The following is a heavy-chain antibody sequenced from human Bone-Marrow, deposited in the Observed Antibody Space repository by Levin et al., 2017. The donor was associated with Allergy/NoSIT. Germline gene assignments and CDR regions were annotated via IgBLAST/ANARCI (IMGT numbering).Heavy chain of an antibody. V-gene: IGHV4-34*01. CDR2: INHSGST. J-gene: IGHJ5*02. D-gene: IGHD6-19*01. CDR1: GGSFSGYY. Sequence: SETLSLTCAVYGGSFSGYYWSWIRQPPGKGLEWIGEINHSGSTNYNPSLKSRVTISVDTSKNQFSLKLSSVTAADTAVYYCARKAVSSVPPFDWFDPWGQGTLVTVSS. CDR3: ARKAVSSVPPFDWFDP.